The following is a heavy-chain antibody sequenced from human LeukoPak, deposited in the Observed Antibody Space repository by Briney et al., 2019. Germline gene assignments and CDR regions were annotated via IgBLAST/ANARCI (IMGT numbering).Heavy chain of an antibody. J-gene: IGHJ3*02. D-gene: IGHD3-22*01. CDR1: GFTFSSYW. CDR2: IKQDGSEK. V-gene: IGHV3-7*03. CDR3: ARDSSGYYSDAFDI. Sequence: GGSLRLSCAASGFTFSSYWMSWVRQAPGKGLEWVANIKQDGSEKYYVDSVKGRFTISRDNAKNSLYLQMNSLRAEDTAVYYCARDSSGYYSDAFDIWGQGTIVTVSS.